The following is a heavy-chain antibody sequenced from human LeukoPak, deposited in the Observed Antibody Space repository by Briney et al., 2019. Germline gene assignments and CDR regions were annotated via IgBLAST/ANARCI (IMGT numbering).Heavy chain of an antibody. Sequence: PSETLSLTCTVSGYSITRGYYWGWIRQPPGKGLEWIGSVYHSANTYYNPSLKGRVTISVDTSKNQFSLRVSSVSAADTAVYYCAGWFGELLPLFAYWGQGVLVTVSS. CDR3: AGWFGELLPLFAY. J-gene: IGHJ4*02. CDR2: VYHSANT. V-gene: IGHV4-38-2*02. CDR1: GYSITRGYY. D-gene: IGHD3-10*01.